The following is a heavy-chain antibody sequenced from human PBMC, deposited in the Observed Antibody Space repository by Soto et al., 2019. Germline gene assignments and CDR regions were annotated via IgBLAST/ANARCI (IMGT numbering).Heavy chain of an antibody. Sequence: VQLVESGGGVVQPGRSLRLSCAASGFTFSSYGMHWVRQAPGKGLEWVAVKSYDGSNKYYADSVKGRFTISRDNSKNTLYLQMNSLRAEDTAVYYCAKDLITMVRGVIITFYGMDVWGQGTTVTVSS. D-gene: IGHD3-10*01. J-gene: IGHJ6*02. V-gene: IGHV3-30*18. CDR1: GFTFSSYG. CDR3: AKDLITMVRGVIITFYGMDV. CDR2: KSYDGSNK.